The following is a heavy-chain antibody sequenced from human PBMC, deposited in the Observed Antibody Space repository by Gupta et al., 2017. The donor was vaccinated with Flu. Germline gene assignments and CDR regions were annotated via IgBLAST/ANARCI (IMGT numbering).Heavy chain of an antibody. CDR3: RVVVVHDASDI. D-gene: IGHD3-22*01. CDR1: GGSISSGGHY. V-gene: IGHV4-31*03. Sequence: QVQLQESGPGLVKPSQTLSLTCTVSGGSISSGGHYWSWIRQHPGKGLESLGYISDSGSTYYNPSLQSRLTISVDTSKNHFSLNLNSVTAADTAVYYCRVVVVHDASDIWGQGTVVTVSS. CDR2: ISDSGST. J-gene: IGHJ3*02.